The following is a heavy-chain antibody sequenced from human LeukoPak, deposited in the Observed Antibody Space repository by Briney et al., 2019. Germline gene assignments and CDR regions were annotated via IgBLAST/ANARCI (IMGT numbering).Heavy chain of an antibody. CDR2: INHSGST. CDR1: GGSFNGYY. D-gene: IGHD3-3*01. CDR3: ARSYYDFWSGYPTYFDY. J-gene: IGHJ4*02. V-gene: IGHV4-34*01. Sequence: ASETLSLTCAVYGGSFNGYYWSWIRQPPGKGLEWIGEINHSGSTNYNPSLKSRVTISVDTSKNQFSLKLSSVTAADTAVYYCARSYYDFWSGYPTYFDYWGQGILVTVSS.